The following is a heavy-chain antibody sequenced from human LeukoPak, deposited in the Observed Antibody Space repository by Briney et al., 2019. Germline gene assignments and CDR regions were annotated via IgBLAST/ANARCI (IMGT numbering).Heavy chain of an antibody. D-gene: IGHD1-14*01. Sequence: SETLSLTCAVYGGSFSGYYRSWIRQPPGKGLEWIGEINHSGSTNYNPSLKSRVTISVDTSKNQFSLKLSSVTAADTAVYYCAREARTFYFDYWGQGTLVTVSS. V-gene: IGHV4-34*01. J-gene: IGHJ4*02. CDR2: INHSGST. CDR3: AREARTFYFDY. CDR1: GGSFSGYY.